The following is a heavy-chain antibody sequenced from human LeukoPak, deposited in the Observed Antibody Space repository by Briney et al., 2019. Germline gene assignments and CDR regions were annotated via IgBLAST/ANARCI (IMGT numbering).Heavy chain of an antibody. CDR1: GGSFSGYY. V-gene: IGHV4-34*01. CDR2: INHSGST. Sequence: SETLSLTCAVYGGSFSGYYWSWIRQPPGKGLEWIGEINHSGSTNYNPSLKSRVTMSVDTSKNQFSLKLSSVTAADTAVYYCARDHSDFWSGYCKLYGMDVWGQGTTVTVSS. D-gene: IGHD3-3*01. CDR3: ARDHSDFWSGYCKLYGMDV. J-gene: IGHJ6*02.